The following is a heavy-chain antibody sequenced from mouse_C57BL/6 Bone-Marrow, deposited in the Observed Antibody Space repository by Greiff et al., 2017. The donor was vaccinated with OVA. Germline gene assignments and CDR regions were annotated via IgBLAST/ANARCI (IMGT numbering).Heavy chain of an antibody. CDR1: GFSLTSYG. Sequence: QVQLKESGPGLVQPSQSLSITCTVSGFSLTSYGVHWVRQSPGKGLEWLGVLWRGGSTDYNAAFMSRLSITKDNSKSQVFFKMNSLQADDTAIYYCAKRNYGSDWYFDVWGTGTTVTVSS. J-gene: IGHJ1*03. CDR2: LWRGGST. D-gene: IGHD1-1*01. CDR3: AKRNYGSDWYFDV. V-gene: IGHV2-5*01.